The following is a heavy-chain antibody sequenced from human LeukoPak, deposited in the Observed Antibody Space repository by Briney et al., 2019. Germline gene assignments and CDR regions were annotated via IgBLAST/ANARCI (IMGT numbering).Heavy chain of an antibody. V-gene: IGHV3-23*01. CDR3: VHLPAAHNYYYGMDV. CDR1: GFTFSSYA. J-gene: IGHJ6*02. CDR2: ISGSGGST. D-gene: IGHD2-2*01. Sequence: GGSLRLSCAASGFTFSSYAMSWVRQAPGKGLEWVSAISGSGGSTYYADSVKGRFTISRDNSKNTLYLQMNSLRAEDTAVYYGVHLPAAHNYYYGMDVWGQGTTVIVSS.